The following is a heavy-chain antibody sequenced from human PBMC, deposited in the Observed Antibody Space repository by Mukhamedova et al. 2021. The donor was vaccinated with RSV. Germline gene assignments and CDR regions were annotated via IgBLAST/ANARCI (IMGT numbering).Heavy chain of an antibody. D-gene: IGHD6-13*01. CDR2: IKYDGSEK. Sequence: VRQAPGKGLEWVANIKYDGSEKHYVDSVKGRFTISRDNARNSVYLQMNDLRGEDTALYYCARVAYSSSQADYWGQGTLVTVPS. V-gene: IGHV3-7*01. CDR3: ARVAYSSSQADY. J-gene: IGHJ4*02.